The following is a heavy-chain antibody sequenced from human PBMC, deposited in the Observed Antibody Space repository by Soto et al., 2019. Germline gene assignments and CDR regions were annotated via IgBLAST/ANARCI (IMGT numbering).Heavy chain of an antibody. D-gene: IGHD3-22*01. CDR2: ISSSSSYT. CDR1: GFTFSDYY. V-gene: IGHV3-11*06. J-gene: IGHJ4*02. CDR3: ARETHYYDSSGYYYEGDFDY. Sequence: QVQLVESGGGLVKPGGSLRLSCAASGFTFSDYYMSWIRQAPGKGLEWVSYISSSSSYTNYADSVKGRFTISRDNAKNSLYLQMNSLRAEDTAVYYCARETHYYDSSGYYYEGDFDYSGQGTLVTVSS.